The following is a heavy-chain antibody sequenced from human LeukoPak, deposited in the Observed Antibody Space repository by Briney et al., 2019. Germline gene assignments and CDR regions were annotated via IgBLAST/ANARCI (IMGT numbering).Heavy chain of an antibody. D-gene: IGHD5-18*01. V-gene: IGHV5-51*01. CDR1: GYSFTSYW. CDR2: TYPGDSDT. Sequence: GEALKISCRGSGYSFTSYWIAWVRQMPGKGLEWMGTTYPGDSDTRYSPSFQGQVTISADKSISTAYLQWSSLKASDTAMYYCARRPTGAYSYGPFDYWGQGTLVTVSS. CDR3: ARRPTGAYSYGPFDY. J-gene: IGHJ4*02.